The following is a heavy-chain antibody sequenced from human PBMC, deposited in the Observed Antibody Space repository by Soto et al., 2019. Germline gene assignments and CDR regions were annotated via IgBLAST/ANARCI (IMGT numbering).Heavy chain of an antibody. Sequence: TSETLSLTCTVSGGSISSYYWSWIRQPPGKGLEWIGYIYYSGSTNYNPSLKSRVTISVDTSKNQFSLKLSSVTAADTAVYYCAASYSNFNFDYWGQGTLVTVSS. CDR1: GGSISSYY. V-gene: IGHV4-59*01. D-gene: IGHD4-4*01. CDR3: AASYSNFNFDY. J-gene: IGHJ4*02. CDR2: IYYSGST.